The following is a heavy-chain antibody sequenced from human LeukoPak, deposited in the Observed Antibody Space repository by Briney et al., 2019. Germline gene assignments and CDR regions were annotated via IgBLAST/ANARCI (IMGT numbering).Heavy chain of an antibody. CDR1: GFTFSGSA. J-gene: IGHJ5*02. CDR2: IDKEKNSYATAS. V-gene: IGHV3-73*01. D-gene: IGHD1-26*01. CDR3: TRDSGTYNWLDP. Sequence: GGSLKLSCAASGFTFSGSAIHWVRQSFGKGPEWIGHIDKEKNSYATASAYAVSVEGRFTVSRDDSKNMAFLQMSGLKTEDTALYFCTRDSGTYNWLDPWGQGTLVTVSS.